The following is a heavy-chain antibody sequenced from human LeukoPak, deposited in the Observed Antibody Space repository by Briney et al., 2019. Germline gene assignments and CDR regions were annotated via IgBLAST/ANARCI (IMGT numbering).Heavy chain of an antibody. CDR2: ISYDGSNK. CDR1: GFTFSSYG. CDR3: AKGSPDLDY. Sequence: PGGSLRLSCAASGFTFSSYGMHWVRQAPGKGLEWVAVISYDGSNKYHVDSVKGRFTISRDNSANTLYLRMNSLRTEDTAVYYCAKGSPDLDYWGQGTLVTVSS. J-gene: IGHJ4*02. D-gene: IGHD1-14*01. V-gene: IGHV3-30*18.